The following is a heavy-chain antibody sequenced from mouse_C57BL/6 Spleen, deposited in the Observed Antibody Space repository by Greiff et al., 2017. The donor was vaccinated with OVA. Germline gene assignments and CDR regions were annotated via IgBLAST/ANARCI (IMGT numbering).Heavy chain of an antibody. Sequence: VQLQQSGPELVKPGASVKISCKASGYTFTDYYMNWVKQSHGKSLEWIGDINPNNGGTSYNQKFKGKATLTVDKSSSTAYMELRSLTSEDSAVYYGAREFITTVVSYFDYWGQGTTLTVSS. CDR3: AREFITTVVSYFDY. D-gene: IGHD1-1*01. CDR1: GYTFTDYY. J-gene: IGHJ2*01. V-gene: IGHV1-26*01. CDR2: INPNNGGT.